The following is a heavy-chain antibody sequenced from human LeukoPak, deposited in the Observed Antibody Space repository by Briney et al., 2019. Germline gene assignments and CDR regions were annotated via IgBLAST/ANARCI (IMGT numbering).Heavy chain of an antibody. Sequence: PSETLSLTCAVYVGSFSGYYWSWIRQPPGKGLEWIGEINHSGSTNYNPSLKSRVTISVDTSKNQFSLKLSSVTAADTAVYYCARPKRWQSERYYFDYWGQGTLVTVSS. V-gene: IGHV4-34*01. D-gene: IGHD4-23*01. J-gene: IGHJ4*02. CDR2: INHSGST. CDR1: VGSFSGYY. CDR3: ARPKRWQSERYYFDY.